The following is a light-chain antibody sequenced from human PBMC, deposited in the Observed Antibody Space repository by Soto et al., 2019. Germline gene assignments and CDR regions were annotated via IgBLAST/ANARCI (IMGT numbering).Light chain of an antibody. Sequence: EIVLTQSPGTPSLSPGERATLSCGASADVSSSYVAWYQQKSGLAPRLLIHDASSRATGIPDRFSGSGSGTDFTLTISSLEPEDFAVYYCQQRSNWPITFGQGTRLEIK. V-gene: IGKV3D-20*02. CDR3: QQRSNWPIT. J-gene: IGKJ5*01. CDR1: ADVSSSY. CDR2: DAS.